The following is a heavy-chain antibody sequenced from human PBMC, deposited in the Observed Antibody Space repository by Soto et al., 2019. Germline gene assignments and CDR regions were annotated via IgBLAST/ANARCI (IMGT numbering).Heavy chain of an antibody. CDR1: GGSISNYY. CDR2: IYYSGST. CDR3: ARRFCSGSRCYSTFDM. J-gene: IGHJ3*02. V-gene: IGHV4-59*08. D-gene: IGHD2-15*01. Sequence: SETLSLTCTVSGGSISNYYWSWIRQPPGKGLEWIGSIYYSGSTNSNPSLKSRVTVSVDTSKDQFSLNLNSVTAADLAFYFCARRFCSGSRCYSTFDMWGQGTMVTVSS.